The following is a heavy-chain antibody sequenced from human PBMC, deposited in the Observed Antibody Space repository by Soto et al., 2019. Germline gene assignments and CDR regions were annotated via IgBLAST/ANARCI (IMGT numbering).Heavy chain of an antibody. Sequence: GGSLRLSCAASGFTFSSYAMSWVRQAPGKGLEWVSAISGSGGSTYYADSVKGRFTISRDNSKNTLYLQMNSLRAEDTAVYYCAKEKGFLEWLLPANFDYWGQGTPVTVSS. CDR1: GFTFSSYA. V-gene: IGHV3-23*01. J-gene: IGHJ4*02. CDR2: ISGSGGST. CDR3: AKEKGFLEWLLPANFDY. D-gene: IGHD3-3*01.